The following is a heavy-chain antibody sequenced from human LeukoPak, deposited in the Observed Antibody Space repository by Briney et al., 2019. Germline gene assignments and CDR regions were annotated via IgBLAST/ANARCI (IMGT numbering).Heavy chain of an antibody. J-gene: IGHJ4*02. CDR2: INSDGTNT. CDR3: AKPFNGGVRKAGTRGLGYFDY. Sequence: GGSLRLSCAASGFTFSNYWMHWVRQAPGKGLVWVACINSDGTNTIYADSVKGRFTISRDNSKNSLYLQMNSLRAEDTALYYCAKPFNGGVRKAGTRGLGYFDYWGQGTLVTVSS. V-gene: IGHV3-74*01. CDR1: GFTFSNYW. D-gene: IGHD6-19*01.